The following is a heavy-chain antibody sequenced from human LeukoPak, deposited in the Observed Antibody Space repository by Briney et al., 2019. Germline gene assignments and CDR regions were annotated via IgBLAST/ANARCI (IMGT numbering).Heavy chain of an antibody. CDR2: ISYDGSNK. CDR3: ARPAPYYYYGMDV. J-gene: IGHJ6*02. Sequence: GGSLRLSCAASGFTFSSYAMHWVRQAPGKGLEWVAVISYDGSNKYYADSVKGRFTISRDNSKNTLYLQMNSLRAEDTAVYYCARPAPYYYYGMDVWGQGTTVTVSS. V-gene: IGHV3-30*04. CDR1: GFTFSSYA.